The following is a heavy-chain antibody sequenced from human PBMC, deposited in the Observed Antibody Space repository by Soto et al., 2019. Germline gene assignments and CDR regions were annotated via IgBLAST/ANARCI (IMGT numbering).Heavy chain of an antibody. V-gene: IGHV3-15*01. D-gene: IGHD2-15*01. CDR2: IKSKTSGGTT. CDR1: PFTFSAAG. Sequence: PVWSLRHPGAVSPFTFSAAGMSCGRLVAGEVLGRVGRIKSKTSGGTTDCAAPVKGRFTISRDDSKTTLYLHMNSLKTEDTAVYYCTTDCSGGSCYPGASYYFYAMDVWGQGTTVTVCS. CDR3: TTDCSGGSCYPGASYYFYAMDV. J-gene: IGHJ6*02.